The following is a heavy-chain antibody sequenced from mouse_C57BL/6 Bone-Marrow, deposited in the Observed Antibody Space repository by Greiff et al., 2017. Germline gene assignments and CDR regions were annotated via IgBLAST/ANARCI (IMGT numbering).Heavy chain of an antibody. D-gene: IGHD1-1*01. CDR1: GYTFTSYW. V-gene: IGHV1-69*01. CDR3: ARGSSSYWYFDV. Sequence: QVQLKQPGAELVMPGASVKLSCKASGYTFTSYWMHWVKQRPGQGLEWIGEIDPSDSYTNYNQKFKGKSTLTVDKSSSTAYMQLSSLTSEDSAVYYCARGSSSYWYFDVWGTGTTVTVSS. J-gene: IGHJ1*03. CDR2: IDPSDSYT.